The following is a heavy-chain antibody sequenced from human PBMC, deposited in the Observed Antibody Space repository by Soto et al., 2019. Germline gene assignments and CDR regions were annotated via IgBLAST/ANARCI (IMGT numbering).Heavy chain of an antibody. CDR3: ARENTYDSSGTDY. J-gene: IGHJ4*02. CDR2: ISYDGSNK. Sequence: GGSLRLSCAASGFTFSSYAMHWVRQAPGKGLEWVAVISYDGSNKNYAETVKGRFTISRDNSKNKLYLQMNSQRDEDKAVYYCARENTYDSSGTDYWGQGTLVTVSS. D-gene: IGHD3-22*01. CDR1: GFTFSSYA. V-gene: IGHV3-30-3*01.